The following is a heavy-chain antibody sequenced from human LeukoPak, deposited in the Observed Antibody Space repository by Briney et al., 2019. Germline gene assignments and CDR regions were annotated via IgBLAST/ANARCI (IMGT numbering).Heavy chain of an antibody. CDR1: GFTFSSYA. CDR3: AKSATMVRGVNDAFDI. Sequence: PGGSLRLSCAASGFTFSSYAMRWVRQAPGKGLEWVSAISGSGVSTYYADSVKGRFTISRDNSKNTLYLQMNSLRAGDTAVYYCAKSATMVRGVNDAFDIWGQGTMVTVSS. D-gene: IGHD3-10*01. V-gene: IGHV3-23*01. J-gene: IGHJ3*02. CDR2: ISGSGVST.